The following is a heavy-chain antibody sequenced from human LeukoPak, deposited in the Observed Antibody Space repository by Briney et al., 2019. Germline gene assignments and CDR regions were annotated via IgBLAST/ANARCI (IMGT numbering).Heavy chain of an antibody. CDR2: ISSSGNYI. CDR1: GFTFRSYT. D-gene: IGHD1-1*01. J-gene: IGHJ4*02. Sequence: GGSLRPSCAAAGFTFRSYTMNWVRQAPGKGLEWVSSISSSGNYIYYADSIKGRFTISRDNAKNSMYLQMNSLRAEDTALYYCARGNDDDHWGQGILVTVSS. V-gene: IGHV3-21*01. CDR3: ARGNDDDH.